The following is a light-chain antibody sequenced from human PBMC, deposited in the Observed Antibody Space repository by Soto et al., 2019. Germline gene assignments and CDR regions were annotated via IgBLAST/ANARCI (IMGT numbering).Light chain of an antibody. CDR3: AAWDDSLNAAV. J-gene: IGLJ7*01. CDR2: SNN. V-gene: IGLV1-44*01. CDR1: SSNIGSKT. Sequence: QSVLTQPPSASGTPGQRVTISCSGSSSNIGSKTVNWYQQVPGTAPKLLIYSNNQRPSGVPDRFSGSKSGTSASLAISGLQSEDEAEYYCAAWDDSLNAAVLGGGTQLTVL.